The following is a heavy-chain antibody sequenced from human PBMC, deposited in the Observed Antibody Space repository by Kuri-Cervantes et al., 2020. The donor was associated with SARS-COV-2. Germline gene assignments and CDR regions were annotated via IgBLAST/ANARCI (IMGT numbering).Heavy chain of an antibody. CDR1: GYTFTSYG. CDR2: ISAYNGNT. CDR3: ARDETTYYDFWSGYYASY. D-gene: IGHD3-3*01. Sequence: ASVKVSCKASGYTFTSYGISWVRQAPGQGLEWMGWISAYNGNTNYAQKLQGRVTMTTDTSTSTAYMELRSLRSDDTAVYYCARDETTYYDFWSGYYASYWGQAIL. V-gene: IGHV1-18*01. J-gene: IGHJ4*02.